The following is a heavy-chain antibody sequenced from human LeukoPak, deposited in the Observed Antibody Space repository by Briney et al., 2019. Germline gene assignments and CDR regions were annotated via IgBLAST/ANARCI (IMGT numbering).Heavy chain of an antibody. CDR2: IKSKTDGGTT. CDR1: GFTFSNAW. J-gene: IGHJ6*03. Sequence: GGSLRLSCAASGFTFSNAWMSWVRQAPGKGLEWVGRIKSKTDGGTTDYAAPVKGRFTISRDDSKNTLYRQMNSLKTEDTAVYYCTTGCSMVQPIHDCYYYYMDVWGKGTTVTVSS. D-gene: IGHD3-10*01. V-gene: IGHV3-15*01. CDR3: TTGCSMVQPIHDCYYYYMDV.